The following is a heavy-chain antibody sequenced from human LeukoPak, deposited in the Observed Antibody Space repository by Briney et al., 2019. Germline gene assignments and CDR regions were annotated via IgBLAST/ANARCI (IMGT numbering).Heavy chain of an antibody. D-gene: IGHD3-10*01. CDR2: ISIDGGDT. CDR3: ARGPYYAAGSFDY. J-gene: IGHJ4*02. Sequence: HPGVSLRLSCAASGFSFSSNWMHWVRQAPGKGLVWVSRISIDGGDTVYADSVKGRFTVSRDNAKDTLYLQMNSLRVEDTAVYYCARGPYYAAGSFDYWGQGTLVTVSS. CDR1: GFSFSSNW. V-gene: IGHV3-74*01.